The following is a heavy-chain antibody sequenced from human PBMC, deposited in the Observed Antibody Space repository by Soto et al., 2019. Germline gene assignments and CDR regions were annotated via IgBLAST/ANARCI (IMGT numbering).Heavy chain of an antibody. Sequence: GGSLRLSCAASGFNFSSYWMSWVRQAPGKGLEWVANIKQDGSEKYYVDSVKGRFTISRDNAKNSLYLQMNSLRAEDSAVYYCARCSGWLSDDAFDIWGQGTMVTVSS. CDR1: GFNFSSYW. V-gene: IGHV3-7*03. CDR3: ARCSGWLSDDAFDI. CDR2: IKQDGSEK. J-gene: IGHJ3*02. D-gene: IGHD6-19*01.